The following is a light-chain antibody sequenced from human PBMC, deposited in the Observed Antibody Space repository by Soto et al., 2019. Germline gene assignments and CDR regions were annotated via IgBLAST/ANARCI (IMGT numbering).Light chain of an antibody. V-gene: IGKV3-20*01. J-gene: IGKJ3*01. CDR1: QSVSSYY. CDR2: AAS. Sequence: EIVLTQSPGTLSLSPGERATLSCRASQSVSSYYLAWYQQKPGQAPRLLIYAASSRATGIPDRFSGGGSGTDFTLTISRLEPEDFAVYYCQQYGIVFGPGTKVEIK. CDR3: QQYGIV.